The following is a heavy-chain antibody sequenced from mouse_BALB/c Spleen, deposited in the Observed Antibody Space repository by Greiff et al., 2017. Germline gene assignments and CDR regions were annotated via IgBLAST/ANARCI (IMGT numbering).Heavy chain of an antibody. D-gene: IGHD2-14*01. CDR2: ISSCSSTI. V-gene: IGHV5-17*02. Sequence: DVMLVESGGGLVQPGGSRKLSCAASGFTFSSFGIHWVRQAPEKGLEWVAYISSCSSTIYYADTVKGRFTISRDNPKNTLFLQMTSLRSEDTAMYYCARDQGVRRDYYAMDYWGQGTSVTVSS. CDR3: ARDQGVRRDYYAMDY. J-gene: IGHJ4*01. CDR1: GFTFSSFG.